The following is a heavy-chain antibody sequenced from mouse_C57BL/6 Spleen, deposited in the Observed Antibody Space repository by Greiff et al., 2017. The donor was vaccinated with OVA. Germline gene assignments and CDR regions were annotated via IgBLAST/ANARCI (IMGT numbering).Heavy chain of an antibody. Sequence: QVQLQQSGPELVKPGASVKISCKASGYAFSSSWMNWVKQRPGKGLEWIGRIYPGDGDTNYNGKFKGKATLTADKSSSTAYMQLSSLTSEDSAVYFCARGGATPYWGQGTTLTVSS. V-gene: IGHV1-82*01. CDR3: ARGGATPY. CDR1: GYAFSSSW. CDR2: IYPGDGDT. D-gene: IGHD1-1*01. J-gene: IGHJ2*01.